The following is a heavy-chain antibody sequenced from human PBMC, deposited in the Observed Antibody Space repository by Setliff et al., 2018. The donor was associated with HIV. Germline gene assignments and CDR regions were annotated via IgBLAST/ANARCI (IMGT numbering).Heavy chain of an antibody. D-gene: IGHD6-6*01. V-gene: IGHV1-46*01. J-gene: IGHJ4*02. CDR2: INPNGGST. CDR3: ARELGYSSSSGPFDY. CDR1: GYTFTSHY. Sequence: ASVKVSCKASGYTFTSHYIHWVRQAPGQGLEWMGIINPNGGSTTYAQKFQGRVTMTRDTSTSTVYMELSSLRSEDTAVYYCARELGYSSSSGPFDYWGQGTLVTVSS.